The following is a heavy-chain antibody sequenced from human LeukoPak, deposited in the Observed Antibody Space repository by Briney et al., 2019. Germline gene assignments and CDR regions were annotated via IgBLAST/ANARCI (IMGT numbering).Heavy chain of an antibody. J-gene: IGHJ5*02. V-gene: IGHV4-4*07. CDR1: GGSISSYY. D-gene: IGHD3-22*01. CDR3: ARDLDYYDSTGYLNWFDP. Sequence: SETLSLTCTVSGGSISSYYWSWIRQPAGRGLEWIGRIYTSGSTNYNPSLKSRVTMSVDTPKNQFSLKLSSVTAADTAVYYCARDLDYYDSTGYLNWFDPWVQGTLVTVSS. CDR2: IYTSGST.